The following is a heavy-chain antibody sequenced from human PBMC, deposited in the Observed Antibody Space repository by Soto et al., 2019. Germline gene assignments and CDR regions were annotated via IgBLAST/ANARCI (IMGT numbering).Heavy chain of an antibody. J-gene: IGHJ4*02. Sequence: EMQLVQSGGGLVKPGGSLRLSCVASRFNFSAAWLNWIRQAPGKGLEWVVRIKPKSEGETADYTAPVRGRFTISRDDSQNTLHLQMDGQKTEDTAAYCCVTAPYCSCPTWGLGVLVTVSS. D-gene: IGHD2-15*01. CDR2: IKPKSEGETA. V-gene: IGHV3-15*07. CDR1: RFNFSAAW. CDR3: VTAPYCSCPT.